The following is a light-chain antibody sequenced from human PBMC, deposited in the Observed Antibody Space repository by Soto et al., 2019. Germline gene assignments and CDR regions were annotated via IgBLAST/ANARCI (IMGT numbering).Light chain of an antibody. V-gene: IGLV2-14*02. CDR2: DVS. CDR1: RSNVGSYNF. J-gene: IGLJ2*01. Sequence: QSALTQPASVSGSRGQSITISCTGTRSNVGSYNFVSWYRQYPGKAPELMIYDVSNRPSGVSNRFSGSKSGNTASLTISGLQAEDEADYYCSSYTSSSVVFGGGTKVTVL. CDR3: SSYTSSSVV.